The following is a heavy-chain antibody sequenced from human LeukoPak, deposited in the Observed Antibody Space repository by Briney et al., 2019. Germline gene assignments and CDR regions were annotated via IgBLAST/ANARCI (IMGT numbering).Heavy chain of an antibody. CDR2: ISGSAYST. D-gene: IGHD6-19*01. CDR3: AKETVAAPPIDY. V-gene: IGHV3-23*01. CDR1: GFTFSSYG. Sequence: GGSLRLSCAASGFTFSSYGMSWVRQAPGKGLEWVSAISGSAYSTYYADSVKGRFTISRDNSKNTLYLQMNSLRAEDTAVYYCAKETVAAPPIDYWGQGTLVTVSA. J-gene: IGHJ4*02.